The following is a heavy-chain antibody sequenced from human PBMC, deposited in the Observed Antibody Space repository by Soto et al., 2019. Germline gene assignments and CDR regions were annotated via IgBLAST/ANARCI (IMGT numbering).Heavy chain of an antibody. Sequence: EASVKVSCKASGYTFTGYYMHWVRQAPGQGLEWMGWINPNSGGTNYAQKFQGRVTMTRDTSISTAYMELSRLRSDDTAVYYCARDSIAAAGTDYGMDVWGQGTTVTVSS. CDR3: ARDSIAAAGTDYGMDV. CDR1: GYTFTGYY. J-gene: IGHJ6*01. CDR2: INPNSGGT. V-gene: IGHV1-2*02. D-gene: IGHD6-13*01.